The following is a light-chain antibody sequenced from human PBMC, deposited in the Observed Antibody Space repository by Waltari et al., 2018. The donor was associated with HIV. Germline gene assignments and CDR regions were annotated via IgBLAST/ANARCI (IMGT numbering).Light chain of an antibody. CDR3: QVWDSSTGV. Sequence: ALGQTAYITCGGNNIENKVVHWYQQKPGQAPVLVIYRDSNRPSGIPERFSGSNSGNTATLTISRAQAGDEGDYYCQVWDSSTGVFGGGTNLTVL. CDR1: NIENKV. J-gene: IGLJ3*02. V-gene: IGLV3-9*01. CDR2: RDS.